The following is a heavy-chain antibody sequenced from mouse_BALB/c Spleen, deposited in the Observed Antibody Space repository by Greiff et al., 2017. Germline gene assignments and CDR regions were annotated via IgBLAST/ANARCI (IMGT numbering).Heavy chain of an antibody. J-gene: IGHJ3*01. CDR2: IDPENGDT. V-gene: IGHV14-4*02. D-gene: IGHD2-2*01. Sequence: VQLQQSGAELVRSGASVKLSCTASGFNIKDYYMHWVKQRPEQGLEWIGWIDPENGDTEYAPKFQGKATMTADTSSNTAYLQLSSLTSEDTAVYYCNAGYFADWGQGTLVTVSA. CDR3: NAGYFAD. CDR1: GFNIKDYY.